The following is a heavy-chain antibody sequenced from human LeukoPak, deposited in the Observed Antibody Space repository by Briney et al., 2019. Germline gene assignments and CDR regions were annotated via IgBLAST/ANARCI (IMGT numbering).Heavy chain of an antibody. CDR1: GGSFSGYY. D-gene: IGHD4-17*01. Sequence: SETLSLTCAVYGGSFSGYYWSWLRQPPGKGREWIGEINHSGSTNYNPSLKSRVTISVDTSKNQFSLKLSSVTAADTAVYYCARTHYGDLPFDYWGQGTLVTVSS. CDR3: ARTHYGDLPFDY. CDR2: INHSGST. V-gene: IGHV4-34*01. J-gene: IGHJ4*02.